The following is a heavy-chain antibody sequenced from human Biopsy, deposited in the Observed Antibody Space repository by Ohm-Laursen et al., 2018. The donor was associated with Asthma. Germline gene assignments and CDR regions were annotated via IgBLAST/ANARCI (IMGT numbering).Heavy chain of an antibody. CDR2: VKGDGRRT. J-gene: IGHJ6*02. CDR1: GFTFDDYA. CDR3: ARDGVVPDAMYYHYYYGLDV. V-gene: IGHV3-74*01. Sequence: GSLRLSCSASGFTFDDYAMHWVRQAPGKGLEWVSRVKGDGRRTSYADSVKGRFTISRDNAKNTLYLQMNSLRVEDTAVYYCARDGVVPDAMYYHYYYGLDVWGQGTTVTVSS. D-gene: IGHD2-2*01.